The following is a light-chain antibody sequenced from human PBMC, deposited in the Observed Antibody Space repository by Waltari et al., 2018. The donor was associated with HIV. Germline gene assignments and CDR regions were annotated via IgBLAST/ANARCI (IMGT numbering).Light chain of an antibody. V-gene: IGLV2-8*01. CDR1: SSDVGGSEY. CDR2: DVT. CDR3: QSFDTSLLAFYV. J-gene: IGLJ1*01. Sequence: QSALTQPPSASGSPRPSVAISCPGTSSDVGGSEYVSCDQHHPGKAPKLILYDVTKRPSGVPDRFSGSKSGSTASLTVSGLQAEDEADYYCQSFDTSLLAFYVFGTGTKVTVL.